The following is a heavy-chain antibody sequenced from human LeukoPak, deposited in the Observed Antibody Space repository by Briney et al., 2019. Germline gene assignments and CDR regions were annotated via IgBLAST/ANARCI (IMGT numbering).Heavy chain of an antibody. J-gene: IGHJ5*02. CDR2: TYSGGRT. CDR1: GFTVSSNY. V-gene: IGHV3-53*01. Sequence: GGSLRLSCAASGFTVSSNYMSWVRQAPGEGLEWVSVTYSGGRTYYADSVKGRFTISRDNSKNTLYLQMNSLRAEDTAVYYCARYMLGYDSSGSDNWFDPWGQGTLVTVSS. CDR3: ARYMLGYDSSGSDNWFDP. D-gene: IGHD3-22*01.